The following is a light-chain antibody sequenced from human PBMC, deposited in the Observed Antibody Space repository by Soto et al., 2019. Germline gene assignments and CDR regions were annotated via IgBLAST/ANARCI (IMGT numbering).Light chain of an antibody. Sequence: SYELTQPPSVSVSPGQTASITCSGDKLGDKYACWYQQKPGQSPVLVIYQDSKRPSGIPERFSGSKSGNTATLTISGTQAMDEADYYCQAWDSSTVVFGEGPSSPS. V-gene: IGLV3-1*01. CDR2: QDS. CDR1: KLGDKY. CDR3: QAWDSSTVV. J-gene: IGLJ2*01.